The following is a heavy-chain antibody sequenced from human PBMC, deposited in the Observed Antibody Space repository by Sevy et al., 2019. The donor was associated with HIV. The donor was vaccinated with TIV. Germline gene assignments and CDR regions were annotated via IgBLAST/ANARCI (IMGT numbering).Heavy chain of an antibody. D-gene: IGHD6-25*01. CDR3: ATSMGGFDAFDI. V-gene: IGHV3-23*01. J-gene: IGHJ3*02. Sequence: GGSLRLSCAASGFTFSSYDMSWVLQAPGKGLEWVSVISGSGVSTYYADSVKGRFTISRDNSKNTLYLQLNSLRAEDTAVYYCATSMGGFDAFDIWGQGTMVTVSS. CDR2: ISGSGVST. CDR1: GFTFSSYD.